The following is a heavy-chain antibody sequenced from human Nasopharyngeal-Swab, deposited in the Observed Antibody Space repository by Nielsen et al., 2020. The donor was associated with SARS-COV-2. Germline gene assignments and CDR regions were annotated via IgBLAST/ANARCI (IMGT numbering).Heavy chain of an antibody. CDR1: GDSVSSSSAA. V-gene: IGHV6-1*01. J-gene: IGHJ6*03. Sequence: SETLSLTCAISGDSVSSSSAAWNWIRQSPSRGLEWLGRTYYRSKWYNDYAVSAKSRITINPDTSKNQFPLHLNSVTPEDTAVYYCARARGAYGDYYYYYYTDVWGKGTTVTVSS. D-gene: IGHD4-17*01. CDR2: TYYRSKWYN. CDR3: ARARGAYGDYYYYYYTDV.